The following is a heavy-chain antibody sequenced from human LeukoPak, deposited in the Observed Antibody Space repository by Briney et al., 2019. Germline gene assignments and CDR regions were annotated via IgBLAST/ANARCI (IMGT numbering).Heavy chain of an antibody. CDR3: AKSGKDGLLWFGELVSNYYYMDV. CDR2: VSWKSDTV. J-gene: IGHJ6*03. Sequence: GRSLRLSCAASGFIFDDYAMHWVRQAPGKGLEWVSGVSWKSDTVGYADSVKGRFTISGDNAKNSLYLQMNGLRAEDTALYYCAKSGKDGLLWFGELVSNYYYMDVWGKGTTVTVSS. CDR1: GFIFDDYA. V-gene: IGHV3-9*01. D-gene: IGHD3-10*01.